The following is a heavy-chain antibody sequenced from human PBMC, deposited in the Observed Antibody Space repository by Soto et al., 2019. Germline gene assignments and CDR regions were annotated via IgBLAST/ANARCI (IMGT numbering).Heavy chain of an antibody. J-gene: IGHJ3*02. Sequence: ASVKVSCKASGGTFSSYAISWVRQAPGQGLEWIGGIIPIFGTANYAQKFQGRVTITADESTSTAYMELSSLRSEDTAVYYCGFYFGLCYDYIWGSYPTDAFDIWGQGTMVTVSS. CDR2: IIPIFGTA. D-gene: IGHD3-16*01. CDR1: GGTFSSYA. V-gene: IGHV1-69*13. CDR3: GFYFGLCYDYIWGSYPTDAFDI.